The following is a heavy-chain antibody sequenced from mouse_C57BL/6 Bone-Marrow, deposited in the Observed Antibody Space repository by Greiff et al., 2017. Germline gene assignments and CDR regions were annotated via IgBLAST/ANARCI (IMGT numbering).Heavy chain of an antibody. J-gene: IGHJ1*03. CDR3: ARYGGHFDV. D-gene: IGHD2-10*02. Sequence: EVQLVESGGGLVQPGGSLKLSCAASGFTFSDYYMYWVRQTPEKRLEWVAYISNGGGSTYYPDTVKGRFTISRDNAKNTLYLQMSRLKSEDTAMYYCARYGGHFDVWGTGTTVTVSS. CDR1: GFTFSDYY. V-gene: IGHV5-12*01. CDR2: ISNGGGST.